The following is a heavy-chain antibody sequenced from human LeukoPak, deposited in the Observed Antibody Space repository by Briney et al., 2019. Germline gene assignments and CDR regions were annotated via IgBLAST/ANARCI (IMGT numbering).Heavy chain of an antibody. V-gene: IGHV1-18*01. CDR1: GYTFSTYG. Sequence: ASVKVSCKASGYTFSTYGITWVRQAPGQGLEWMGWISAYNGNTNYAQKFQGRVTMTTDTSASTAYMELRSLRSDDTAVYYCARAGTTSSSTPDYWGRGTLVTVSS. CDR2: ISAYNGNT. J-gene: IGHJ4*02. D-gene: IGHD6-6*01. CDR3: ARAGTTSSSTPDY.